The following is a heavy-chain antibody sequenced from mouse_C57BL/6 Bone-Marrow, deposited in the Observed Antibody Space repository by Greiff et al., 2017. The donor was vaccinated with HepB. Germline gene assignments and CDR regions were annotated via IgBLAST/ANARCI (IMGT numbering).Heavy chain of an antibody. D-gene: IGHD1-1*01. V-gene: IGHV5-6*01. CDR1: GFTFSSYG. CDR3: ARHEHYGSSYHDY. Sequence: EVQVVESGGDLVKPGGSLKLSCAASGFTFSSYGMSWVRQTPDKRLEWVATISSGGSYTYYPDSVKGRCTISRDNAKNTLYLQMSSLKSEDTAMYYCARHEHYGSSYHDYWGQGTTLTVSS. J-gene: IGHJ2*01. CDR2: ISSGGSYT.